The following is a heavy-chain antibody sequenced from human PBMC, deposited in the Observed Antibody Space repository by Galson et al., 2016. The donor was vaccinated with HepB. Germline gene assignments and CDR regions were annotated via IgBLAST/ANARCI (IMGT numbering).Heavy chain of an antibody. V-gene: IGHV1-69*06. CDR3: ATRSGFSRNWFDP. J-gene: IGHJ5*02. D-gene: IGHD1-14*01. CDR2: IIPIFGTG. CDR1: GGTFSSYT. Sequence: SVKVSCKASGGTFSSYTINWVRQAPGQGLEWMGGIIPIFGTGNYAQKFQGRVTITGDKSTSTAYMELSSLRSEDTAVYYCATRSGFSRNWFDPWGQGTLVTVSS.